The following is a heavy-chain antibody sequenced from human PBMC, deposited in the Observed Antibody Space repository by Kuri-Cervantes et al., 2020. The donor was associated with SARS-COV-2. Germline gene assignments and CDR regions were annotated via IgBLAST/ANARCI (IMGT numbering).Heavy chain of an antibody. CDR2: IRSKAYGGTT. CDR3: TRRDGYKLGVFYY. CDR1: GFTFGDYA. Sequence: GESLKISCTASGFTFGDYAMSWVRQAPGKGLEWVGFIRSKAYGGTTEYAASVKGRFTISRDDSKSIAYLQMNSLKTEDTAVYYCTRRDGYKLGVFYYWGQGTLVTVSS. V-gene: IGHV3-49*04. D-gene: IGHD5-24*01. J-gene: IGHJ4*02.